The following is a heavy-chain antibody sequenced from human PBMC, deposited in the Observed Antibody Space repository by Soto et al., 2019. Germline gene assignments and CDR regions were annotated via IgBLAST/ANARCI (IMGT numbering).Heavy chain of an antibody. V-gene: IGHV3-7*01. CDR3: TRGHPSIYNY. Sequence: EVQLVESGGGLVQPGGSLRLSCAGSGFTFSNYWMSWVRQAPGKGLEWVANIKEDGSEKYYVDSVKGRFTISRDNAKNSLYLQMSSLRPEDTAVYYCTRGHPSIYNYWGQGTLVTVSS. CDR2: IKEDGSEK. D-gene: IGHD4-4*01. CDR1: GFTFSNYW. J-gene: IGHJ4*02.